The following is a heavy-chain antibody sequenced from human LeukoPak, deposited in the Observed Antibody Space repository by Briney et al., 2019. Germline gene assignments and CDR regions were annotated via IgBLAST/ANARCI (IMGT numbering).Heavy chain of an antibody. D-gene: IGHD3-9*01. CDR1: GGTFSSYA. CDR3: VTAEGRYYDILTGYYTPFDY. Sequence: GASVKVSCKASGGTFSSYAISWVRQAPGQGLEWMGGIIPIFGTANYAQKFQGRVTITADESTSTAYMELSSLRSEDTAVYYCVTAEGRYYDILTGYYTPFDYWGQGTLVTVSS. V-gene: IGHV1-69*13. J-gene: IGHJ4*02. CDR2: IIPIFGTA.